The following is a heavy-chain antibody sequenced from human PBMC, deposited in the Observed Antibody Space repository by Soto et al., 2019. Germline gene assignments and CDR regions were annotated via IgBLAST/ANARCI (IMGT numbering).Heavy chain of an antibody. CDR1: GYSFTSYG. CDR2: ISTFNGDT. J-gene: IGHJ6*02. CDR3: ARDSPQYGMDV. Sequence: QVHLVQSGAELKKPGASVKVSCKASGYSFTSYGISWVRQAPGQGLQWMGRISTFNGDTNYAQNVQGRGTMTTDTSTTTTYMELRSLRSDDTAVYYCARDSPQYGMDVWGQGTTVTVSS. V-gene: IGHV1-18*01.